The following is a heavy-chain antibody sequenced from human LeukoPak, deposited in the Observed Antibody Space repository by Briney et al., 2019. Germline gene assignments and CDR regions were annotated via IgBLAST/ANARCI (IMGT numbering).Heavy chain of an antibody. V-gene: IGHV3-23*01. CDR3: AKDARGWLQLDYYFDY. J-gene: IGHJ4*02. CDR2: ISGSGGRT. D-gene: IGHD5-24*01. CDR1: GFTFSSYA. Sequence: GGSLSLSCAASGFTFSSYAMRWVRQAPGKGVEWGSAISGSGGRTYYAASVKGRFTISRDNSKSTLFLQMSSLRAEDTAVYYCAKDARGWLQLDYYFDYWGQGTLVTVSS.